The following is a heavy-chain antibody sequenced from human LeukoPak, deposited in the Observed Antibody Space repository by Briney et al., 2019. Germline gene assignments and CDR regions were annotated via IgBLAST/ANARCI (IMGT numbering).Heavy chain of an antibody. CDR2: IYHSGST. J-gene: IGHJ4*02. CDR1: GYSISSGFY. D-gene: IGHD5-18*01. CDR3: ARSFGYSYASRFDY. V-gene: IGHV4-38-2*02. Sequence: PSETLSLTCTVSGYSISSGFYWGWIRQPPGKGLEWIGSIYHSGSTYYNPSLESRVTVSVDTSKNQFSLKLSSVTAADTAMYYCARSFGYSYASRFDYWGQGTLVTVSS.